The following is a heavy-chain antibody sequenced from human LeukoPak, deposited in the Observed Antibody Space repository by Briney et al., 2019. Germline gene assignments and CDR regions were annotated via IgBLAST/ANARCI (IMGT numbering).Heavy chain of an antibody. CDR3: ARQEVLGDILTGYLDWSDP. CDR1: GGSISSSSYY. Sequence: SETLSLTCTVSGGSISSSSYYWGWIRQPPGKGLEWIGSIYYSGSTYYNPSLKSRVTISVDTSKNQFSLKLSSVTAADTAVYYCARQEVLGDILTGYLDWSDPWGQGTLVTVSS. V-gene: IGHV4-39*01. J-gene: IGHJ5*02. D-gene: IGHD3-9*01. CDR2: IYYSGST.